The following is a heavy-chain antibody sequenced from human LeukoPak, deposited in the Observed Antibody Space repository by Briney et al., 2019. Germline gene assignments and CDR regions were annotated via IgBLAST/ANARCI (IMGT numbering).Heavy chain of an antibody. Sequence: PGGSLRLSCAASGFTISNYDMHWVRQKPGKGLGWVSTIHTAGDTYYPDSVKGRFAISRENAKNSLSLQMNSLRAGDTAVYYCARGDYYYSGMDVWGQGTTVTVSS. CDR2: IHTAGDT. D-gene: IGHD2-21*01. CDR3: ARGDYYYSGMDV. J-gene: IGHJ6*02. CDR1: GFTISNYD. V-gene: IGHV3-13*01.